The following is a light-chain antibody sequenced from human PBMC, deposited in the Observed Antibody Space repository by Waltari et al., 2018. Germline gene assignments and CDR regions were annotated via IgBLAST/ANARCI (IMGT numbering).Light chain of an antibody. Sequence: QSALTQPASVSESPGQSITISCTGTNSDVGAYNYVSWYQQHPGRAPKLIIYDVSNRPSRVSDRCSGTKSGNTASLTISGLQAEDEANYYCSSKRSSGTPYVFGTGTEVVVL. CDR2: DVS. V-gene: IGLV2-14*03. CDR1: NSDVGAYNY. J-gene: IGLJ1*01. CDR3: SSKRSSGTPYV.